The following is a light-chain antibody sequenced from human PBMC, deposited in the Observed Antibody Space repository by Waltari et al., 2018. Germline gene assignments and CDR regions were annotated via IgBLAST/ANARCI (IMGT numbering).Light chain of an antibody. CDR2: QAS. CDR1: QTINNW. V-gene: IGKV1-5*03. Sequence: DIQMTQSPSTLSASVGDRVTITCRASQTINNWLAWYQQKPGKAPTLLIYQASTLESGVPSSFSGSGSGTEFTLTVSSLQPDDFATYYCQQYKSYPYTVGQGTKLEIK. CDR3: QQYKSYPYT. J-gene: IGKJ2*01.